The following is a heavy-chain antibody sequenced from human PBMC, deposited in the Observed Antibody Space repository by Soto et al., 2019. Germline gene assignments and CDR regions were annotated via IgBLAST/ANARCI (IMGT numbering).Heavy chain of an antibody. CDR3: ARDKITGLFDY. J-gene: IGHJ4*02. CDR2: INHSGST. V-gene: IGHV4-34*01. Sequence: PSATLSLTCTVSGGSMISYYWTWIRQPPGTGLEWIGEINHSGSTNYNPSLKSRVTISVDTSKNQFSLKLTSVTAADTAVYYCARDKITGLFDYWGQGTLVTVSS. D-gene: IGHD2-8*02. CDR1: GGSMISYY.